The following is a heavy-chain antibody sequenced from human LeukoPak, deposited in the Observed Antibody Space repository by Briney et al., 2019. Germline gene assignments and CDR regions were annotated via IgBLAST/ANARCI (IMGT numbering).Heavy chain of an antibody. CDR1: GFAFSSYS. CDR2: ISSSSSYI. V-gene: IGHV3-21*01. D-gene: IGHD3-16*01. Sequence: PGGSLRLSCAASGFAFSSYSMNWVRQAPGKGLEWVSSISSSSSYIYYADSVKGRFTISRDNAKNSLYLQVNSLRAEDTAVYYCALFGGEFDYWGQGTLVTVSS. CDR3: ALFGGEFDY. J-gene: IGHJ4*02.